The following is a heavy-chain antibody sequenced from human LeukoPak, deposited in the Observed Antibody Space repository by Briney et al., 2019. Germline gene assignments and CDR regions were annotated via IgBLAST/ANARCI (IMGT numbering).Heavy chain of an antibody. D-gene: IGHD6-13*01. CDR1: GFTLSSYW. J-gene: IGHJ4*02. V-gene: IGHV3-7*01. CDR2: IKQDGSEK. Sequence: GGSLRLSCAASGFTLSSYWMSWVRQAPGKGLEWVANIKQDGSEKYYVDSVKGRFTISRDNAKNSLYLQMNSLRAEDTAVYYCARGGYSSSWGLMAIFDYWGQGTLVTVSS. CDR3: ARGGYSSSWGLMAIFDY.